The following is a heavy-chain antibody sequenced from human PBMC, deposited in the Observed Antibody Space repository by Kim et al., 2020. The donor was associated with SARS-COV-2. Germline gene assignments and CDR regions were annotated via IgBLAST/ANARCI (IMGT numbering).Heavy chain of an antibody. CDR1: GGSISSYY. J-gene: IGHJ4*02. D-gene: IGHD6-19*01. V-gene: IGHV4-59*13. Sequence: SETLSLTCTVSGGSISSYYWSWIRQPPGKGLEWIGYIYYSGSTNYNPSLKSRVTISVDTSKNQFSLKLSSVTAADTAVYYCARGYSNGWYYFDSWGQGTLVTVSS. CDR3: ARGYSNGWYYFDS. CDR2: IYYSGST.